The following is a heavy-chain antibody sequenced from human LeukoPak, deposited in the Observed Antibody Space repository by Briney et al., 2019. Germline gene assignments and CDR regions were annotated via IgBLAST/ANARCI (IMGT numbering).Heavy chain of an antibody. CDR1: GFTFSTYA. D-gene: IGHD3-3*01. V-gene: IGHV3-23*01. CDR3: AKGEDFWSGYYDY. CDR2: ISGSGGST. Sequence: PGGSLRLSCAASGFTFSTYAMSWARQAPGKGLEWVSAISGSGGSTYYADSVKGRFTISRDNSKNTLYLQMNSLRAEDTAVYYCAKGEDFWSGYYDYWGQGTLVTVSS. J-gene: IGHJ4*02.